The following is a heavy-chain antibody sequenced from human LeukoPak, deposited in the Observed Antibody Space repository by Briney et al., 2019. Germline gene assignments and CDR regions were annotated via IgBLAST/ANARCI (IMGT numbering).Heavy chain of an antibody. Sequence: SETLSLTCAVYGGSFSGYYWSWIRQPPGKGLEWIGEINHSGSTNYNPSLKGRVTISVDTSKNQFSLKLSSVTAADTAVYYCARGRYCSSTSCYGGYYYYYYGMDVWGKGTTVTVSS. J-gene: IGHJ6*04. CDR2: INHSGST. D-gene: IGHD2-2*01. CDR3: ARGRYCSSTSCYGGYYYYYYGMDV. CDR1: GGSFSGYY. V-gene: IGHV4-34*01.